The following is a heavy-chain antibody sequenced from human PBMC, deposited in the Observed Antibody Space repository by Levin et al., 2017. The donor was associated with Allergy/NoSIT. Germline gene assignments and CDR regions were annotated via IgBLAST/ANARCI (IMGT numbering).Heavy chain of an antibody. V-gene: IGHV3-49*04. Sequence: GGSLRLSCTVSGFIFRDYAISWVRQAPGKGLEWVAFIRNKKYGEKTQYAASVQGRFTISRDDSTGIAYLQMNSLTIEDTAVYYCIRGYSGYYAEYFYHWGQGTVVTVSS. J-gene: IGHJ1*01. CDR3: IRGYSGYYAEYFYH. CDR1: GFIFRDYA. CDR2: IRNKKYGEKT. D-gene: IGHD3-22*01.